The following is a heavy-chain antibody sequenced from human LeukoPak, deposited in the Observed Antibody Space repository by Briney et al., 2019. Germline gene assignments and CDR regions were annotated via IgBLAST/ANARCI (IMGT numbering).Heavy chain of an antibody. Sequence: SETLSLTCTVSGGSISSYYWSWIRQPPGKGLEWIGYIHYSGSTNYNPSLRSRVTVSVDTSKNQFSLKLSSVTAADTAVYYCAREGYCTTTSCSYEFDYWGQGTLVTVSS. CDR3: AREGYCTTTSCSYEFDY. CDR1: GGSISSYY. D-gene: IGHD2-2*01. J-gene: IGHJ4*02. CDR2: IHYSGST. V-gene: IGHV4-59*01.